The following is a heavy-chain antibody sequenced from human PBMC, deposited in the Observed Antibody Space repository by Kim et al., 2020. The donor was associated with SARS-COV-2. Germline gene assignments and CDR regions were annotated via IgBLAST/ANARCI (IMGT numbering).Heavy chain of an antibody. J-gene: IGHJ5*02. CDR2: INHSGST. CDR3: ARGSGDPAWFDP. V-gene: IGHV4-34*01. CDR1: GGSFSGYY. Sequence: SETLSLTCAVYGGSFSGYYWSWIRQPPGKGLEWIGEINHSGSTNYNPSLKSRVTISVDTSKNQFSLKLSSVTAADTAVYYCARGSGDPAWFDPWGQGTLVTVSS. D-gene: IGHD7-27*01.